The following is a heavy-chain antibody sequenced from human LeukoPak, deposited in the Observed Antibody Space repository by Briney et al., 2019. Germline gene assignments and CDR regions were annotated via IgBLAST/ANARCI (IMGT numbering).Heavy chain of an antibody. CDR1: GFTFSNYA. D-gene: IGHD6-13*01. CDR3: AKPPRDTTTAAEN. CDR2: LTGGGGSA. J-gene: IGHJ4*02. V-gene: IGHV3-23*01. Sequence: PGGSLRLSCAASGFTFSNYAMSWVRQAPGKGLEWVSGLTGGGGSAKYADSVKGRFTISRDNSKNTFYLQMDGLRAEDTAVYYCAKPPRDTTTAAENWGQGALVTVSS.